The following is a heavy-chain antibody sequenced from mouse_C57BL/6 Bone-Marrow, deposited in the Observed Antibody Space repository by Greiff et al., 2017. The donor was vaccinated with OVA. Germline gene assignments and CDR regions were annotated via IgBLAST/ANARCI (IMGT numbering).Heavy chain of an antibody. V-gene: IGHV1-64*01. CDR1: GYTFTSYW. Sequence: QVQLQQPGAELVKPGASVKLSCKASGYTFTSYWMHWVKQRPGQGLEWIGMIHPNSGSTNYNEKFKSKATLTVDKSSSTAYMQLSSLTSEDSAVYYCARSPHYGSSPWFAYWGQGTLVTVSA. D-gene: IGHD1-1*01. J-gene: IGHJ3*01. CDR3: ARSPHYGSSPWFAY. CDR2: IHPNSGST.